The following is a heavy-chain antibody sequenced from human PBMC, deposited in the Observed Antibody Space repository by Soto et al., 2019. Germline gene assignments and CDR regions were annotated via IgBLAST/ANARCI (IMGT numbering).Heavy chain of an antibody. CDR1: GGTFSSHT. Sequence: GASVKVSCKASGGTFSSHTISWVRQAPGQGLEWMGRIIPILGIANYAQKFQGRVTITADKSTSTAYMELSSLRSEDTALYYRARDVDADFRTDFDYWGRGTLVTGSS. V-gene: IGHV1-69*04. D-gene: IGHD4-17*01. CDR2: IIPILGIA. J-gene: IGHJ4*02. CDR3: ARDVDADFRTDFDY.